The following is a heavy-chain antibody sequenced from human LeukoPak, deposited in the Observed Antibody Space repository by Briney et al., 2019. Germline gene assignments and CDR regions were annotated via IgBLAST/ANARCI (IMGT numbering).Heavy chain of an antibody. CDR2: ISGSGGST. J-gene: IGHJ6*03. CDR3: AKVATPDHYYYYYMDV. CDR1: GFTFSSYG. Sequence: GGSLRLSCAASGFTFSSYGMSWVRQAPGKGLEWVSAISGSGGSTYYADSVKGRFTISRDNSKNTLYLQMNSLRAEDTAVYYCAKVATPDHYYYYYMDVWGKGTTVTISS. V-gene: IGHV3-23*01. D-gene: IGHD1-14*01.